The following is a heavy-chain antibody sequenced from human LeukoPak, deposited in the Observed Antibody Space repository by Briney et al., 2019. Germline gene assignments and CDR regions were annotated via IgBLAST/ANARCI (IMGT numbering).Heavy chain of an antibody. J-gene: IGHJ4*02. D-gene: IGHD5-18*01. CDR2: IYSGGST. CDR1: GFTVSSNY. V-gene: IGHV3-53*01. Sequence: GGSLRLSCAASGFTVSSNYMSWVRQAPGKGLEWVSVIYSGGSTYYANSVKGRFTISRDNSKNTLYLQMNSLRAEDTAVYYCARELVDTAMTRRFDYWGQGTLVTVSS. CDR3: ARELVDTAMTRRFDY.